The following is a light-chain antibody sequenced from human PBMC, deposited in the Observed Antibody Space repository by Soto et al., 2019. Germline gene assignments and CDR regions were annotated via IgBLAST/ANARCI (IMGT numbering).Light chain of an antibody. J-gene: IGKJ1*01. CDR1: QSISSW. CDR3: QQYNSLWT. Sequence: DIPMTQSPSTLAASVGDRVTITCRASQSISSWLAWYQQKPGKAPKLLIYDASSLESGAPSRFSGSGSGTEFTLTISSLQPDDFATYYCQQYNSLWTFGQGTKVDIK. V-gene: IGKV1-5*01. CDR2: DAS.